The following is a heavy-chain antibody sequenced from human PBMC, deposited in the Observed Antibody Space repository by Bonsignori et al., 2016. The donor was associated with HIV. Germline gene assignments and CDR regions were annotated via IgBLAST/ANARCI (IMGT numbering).Heavy chain of an antibody. CDR3: ARGGYCSSTICYTTETGFDY. Sequence: GGSLRLSCAASGLTFSSYEMNWVRQAPGKGLEWVSYITSSGSTIYYADSVKGRFTISRDNAKNSLYLQMNSLRAEDTAVYYCARGGYCSSTICYTTETGFDYWGQGTLVTVSS. D-gene: IGHD2-2*02. CDR1: GLTFSSYE. CDR2: ITSSGSTI. V-gene: IGHV3-48*03. J-gene: IGHJ4*02.